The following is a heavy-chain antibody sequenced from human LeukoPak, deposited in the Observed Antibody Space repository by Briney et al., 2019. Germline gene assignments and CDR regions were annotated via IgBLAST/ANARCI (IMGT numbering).Heavy chain of an antibody. CDR2: IYFYDDT. J-gene: IGHJ5*02. V-gene: IGHV2-5*01. CDR1: GFSLSTSGVG. Sequence: SGATLANPTQTLTLTCTFSGFSLSTSGVGVGWIRQPPSKALDWPALIYFYDDTRYSQSLKSRLSITKDTSKNQMVLTMTNMDPVDTATYYCALGSYGSGNLRESSGWFDPWGQGTLVTVSS. D-gene: IGHD3-10*01. CDR3: ALGSYGSGNLRESSGWFDP.